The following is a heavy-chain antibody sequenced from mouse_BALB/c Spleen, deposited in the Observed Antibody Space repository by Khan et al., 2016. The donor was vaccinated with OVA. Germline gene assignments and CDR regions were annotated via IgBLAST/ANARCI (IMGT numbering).Heavy chain of an antibody. J-gene: IGHJ2*01. V-gene: IGHV1-20*02. CDR3: ARIYRSDFDY. CDR2: INPHIGET. CDR1: GYSFTGYF. D-gene: IGHD1-1*01. Sequence: EVQLQESGPELVKPGASVKISCKASGYSFTGYFMNWVMQSYGKSLEWIGRINPHIGETFYNQKFKGKATLTVDESSSTAHMELRSLASEDSAVYYCARIYRSDFDYWGQGTTLTVSS.